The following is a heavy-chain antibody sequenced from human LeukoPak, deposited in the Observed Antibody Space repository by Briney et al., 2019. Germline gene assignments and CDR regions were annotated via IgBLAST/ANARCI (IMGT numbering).Heavy chain of an antibody. CDR3: ATEIVSTVAGNFDY. CDR2: ISSSGTTR. V-gene: IGHV3-48*03. D-gene: IGHD6-19*01. Sequence: GGSLRLSCAASGFTFSSYEMNWVRQAPGKGLEWVSYISSSGTTRTYADSVKGRFTISRDNAKNSLYLEMNSLRAEDTAVYYCATEIVSTVAGNFDYWGQGTLVTVSS. J-gene: IGHJ4*02. CDR1: GFTFSSYE.